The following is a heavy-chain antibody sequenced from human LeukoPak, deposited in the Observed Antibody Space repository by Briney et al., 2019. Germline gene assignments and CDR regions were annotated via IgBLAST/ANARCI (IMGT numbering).Heavy chain of an antibody. CDR1: GFTVSSNY. CDR3: ARRGHGYGSPFDY. D-gene: IGHD5-18*01. Sequence: GGSLRLSCAASGFTVSSNYMNWVRQAPGKGLGWVSMIYPNGNTFYTDSVKGRFTISRDNSKNTLDLQMSSLRAEDTAVYYCARRGHGYGSPFDYWGQGTLVTVSS. CDR2: IYPNGNT. J-gene: IGHJ4*02. V-gene: IGHV3-66*04.